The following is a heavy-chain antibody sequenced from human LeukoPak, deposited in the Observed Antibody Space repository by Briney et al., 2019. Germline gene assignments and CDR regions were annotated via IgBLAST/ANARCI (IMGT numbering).Heavy chain of an antibody. J-gene: IGHJ4*02. CDR2: INPNSGGT. CDR3: ASDIVVVVAAQGQAPDY. V-gene: IGHV1-2*02. CDR1: GYTFTGYY. D-gene: IGHD2-15*01. Sequence: ASVKVSCKASGYTFTGYYMHWVRQAPGQGLEWMGCINPNSGGTNYAQKFQGRVTMTRDTSSSTAYMELSRLRSDDTAVYYRASDIVVVVAAQGQAPDYWGQGPLVTVSS.